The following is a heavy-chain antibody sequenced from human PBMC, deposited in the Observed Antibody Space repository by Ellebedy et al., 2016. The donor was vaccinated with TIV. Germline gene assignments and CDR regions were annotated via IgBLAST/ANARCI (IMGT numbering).Heavy chain of an antibody. J-gene: IGHJ4*02. CDR2: INPSGGTT. CDR3: ARDKSQIAASFTGSFGY. Sequence: AASVKVSCNASAYTFISYYVHWVRQAPGQGLECMGIINPSGGTTTSAQKFQGRVTMARDTSTSTVFMELSSLRSEDTAVYYCARDKSQIAASFTGSFGYWGQGTLVTVSS. V-gene: IGHV1-46*01. D-gene: IGHD3-10*01. CDR1: AYTFISYY.